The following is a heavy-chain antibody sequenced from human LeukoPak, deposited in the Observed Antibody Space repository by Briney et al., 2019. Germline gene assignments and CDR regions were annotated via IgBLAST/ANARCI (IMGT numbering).Heavy chain of an antibody. D-gene: IGHD3-22*01. J-gene: IGHJ4*02. Sequence: PSETLSLTCAVYGGSFSGYYWSWIRQPPGKGLEWIGYIYYSGSTYYNPSLKSRVTISVDTSKNQFSLKLSSVTAADTAVYYCARARGGHYDSSGYYFDYWGQGTLVTVSS. V-gene: IGHV4-34*09. CDR2: IYYSGST. CDR3: ARARGGHYDSSGYYFDY. CDR1: GGSFSGYY.